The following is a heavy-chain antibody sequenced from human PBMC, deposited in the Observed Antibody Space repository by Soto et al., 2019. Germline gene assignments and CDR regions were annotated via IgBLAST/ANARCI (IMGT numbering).Heavy chain of an antibody. CDR2: ISTYNDNT. J-gene: IGHJ4*02. D-gene: IGHD3-10*01. V-gene: IGHV1-18*01. CDR3: ARDVGSASYRPFDY. CDR1: GYTFMNYG. Sequence: QVQLVQSGTEVEIPGASVKVSCKTSGYTFMNYGISWVRQAPGQGLEWMGWISTYNDNTNYAQKFQGRVSMTTDTATSAAYMELRGLRSDDTAVYYCARDVGSASYRPFDYWGQGTLVTVSS.